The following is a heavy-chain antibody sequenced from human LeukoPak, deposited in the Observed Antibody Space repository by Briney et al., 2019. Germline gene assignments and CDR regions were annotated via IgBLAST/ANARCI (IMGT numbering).Heavy chain of an antibody. Sequence: GGSLRLSCAASGFTFNNAWMSWVRQAPGKGLQWLAYSSTSGSITYYADSVKGRFTISRDNAKNSVYLQMNSLRAEDTAVYYCARDFSDVRGNIFDFWGQGTLVTVSS. CDR2: SSTSGSIT. CDR1: GFTFNNAW. CDR3: ARDFSDVRGNIFDF. D-gene: IGHD3-10*02. V-gene: IGHV3-11*04. J-gene: IGHJ4*02.